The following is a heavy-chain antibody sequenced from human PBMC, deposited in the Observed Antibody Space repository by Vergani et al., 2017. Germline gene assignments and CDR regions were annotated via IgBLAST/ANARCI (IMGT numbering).Heavy chain of an antibody. J-gene: IGHJ6*02. D-gene: IGHD3-10*01. CDR1: GFTFSSYS. V-gene: IGHV3-21*01. Sequence: EVQLVESGGGLVQPGGSLRLSCAASGFTFSSYSMNWVRQAPGKGLEWVSSISSSSSYIYYADSVKGRFTISRDNAKNSLYLQMNSLRAEDTAVYYCARDLVQGYYYGSGRDYYGMDVWGQGTTVTVSS. CDR3: ARDLVQGYYYGSGRDYYGMDV. CDR2: ISSSSSYI.